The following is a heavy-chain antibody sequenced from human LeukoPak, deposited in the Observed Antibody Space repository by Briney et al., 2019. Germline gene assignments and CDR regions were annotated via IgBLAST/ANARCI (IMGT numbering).Heavy chain of an antibody. D-gene: IGHD1-20*01. CDR3: ANYNWCCGMDV. CDR1: GFTFSSYA. CDR2: ISGSGGST. Sequence: GGSLRLSCAASGFTFSSYAMSWVRQAPGKGLEWVSAISGSGGSTYYADSVKGRFTISRDNSKNTLYLQMNSLRADGTAVYYCANYNWCCGMDVWGKGTTVTVSS. V-gene: IGHV3-23*01. J-gene: IGHJ6*04.